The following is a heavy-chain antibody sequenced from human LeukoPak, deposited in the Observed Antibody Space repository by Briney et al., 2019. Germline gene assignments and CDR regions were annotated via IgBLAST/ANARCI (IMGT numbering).Heavy chain of an antibody. CDR3: ARGYVDTAMDAFDI. CDR2: ISSSGSTI. Sequence: GGSLILSCAASGFTFISYEMNWVRQAPGKGLEWVSYISSSGSTIYYADSVKGRFTISRDNAKNSLYLQMNSLRAEDTAVYYCARGYVDTAMDAFDIWGQGTMVTVSS. D-gene: IGHD5-18*01. CDR1: GFTFISYE. J-gene: IGHJ3*02. V-gene: IGHV3-48*03.